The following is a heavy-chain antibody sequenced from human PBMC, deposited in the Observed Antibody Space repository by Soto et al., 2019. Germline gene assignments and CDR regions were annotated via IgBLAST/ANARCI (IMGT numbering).Heavy chain of an antibody. Sequence: ASVKVSCKASGYTFTSYGISWVRQAPGKGLEWMGGFDPEDGETIYAQKFQGRVTMTEDTSTDTAYMELSSLRSEDTAVYYCATDRATYSGYDLAFDYWGQGTLVTVSS. D-gene: IGHD5-12*01. CDR2: FDPEDGET. CDR1: GYTFTSYG. CDR3: ATDRATYSGYDLAFDY. J-gene: IGHJ4*02. V-gene: IGHV1-24*01.